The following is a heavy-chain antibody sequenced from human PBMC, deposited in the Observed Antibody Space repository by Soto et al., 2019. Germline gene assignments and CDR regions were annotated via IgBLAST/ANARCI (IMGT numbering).Heavy chain of an antibody. J-gene: IGHJ6*02. CDR3: VMVDNYVTPTPQDV. CDR2: ISPYTGNT. D-gene: IGHD3-16*01. CDR1: GYIFVNYG. Sequence: QVQLVQSGDEVKKPGASVKVSCKASGYIFVNYGIAWVRQAPRQGLEWMGWISPYTGNTHSASKVQGRLTMSTDTXXRTAYMDLGRLPSDDTAVYYCVMVDNYVTPTPQDVWGQGTTVTVSS. V-gene: IGHV1-18*01.